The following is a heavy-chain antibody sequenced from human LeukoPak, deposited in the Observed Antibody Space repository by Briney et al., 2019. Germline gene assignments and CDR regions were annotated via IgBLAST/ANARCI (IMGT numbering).Heavy chain of an antibody. D-gene: IGHD5-18*01. V-gene: IGHV3-66*01. CDR1: GFTVSSNY. CDR3: ARAERGYSYGYFDY. CDR2: IHSGGST. Sequence: GGSLRLSCAASGFTVSSNYMSWVRQAPGKGLEWVSVIHSGGSTYYADSVKGRFTISRDNSKNTLYLQMNSLRAEDTAVYYCARAERGYSYGYFDYWGQGTLVTVSS. J-gene: IGHJ4*02.